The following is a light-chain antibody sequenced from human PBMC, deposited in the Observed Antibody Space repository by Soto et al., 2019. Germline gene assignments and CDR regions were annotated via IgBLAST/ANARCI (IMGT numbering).Light chain of an antibody. V-gene: IGKV3-11*01. Sequence: EIVLTQSPATLSLSPGERATLSCRASQSVSSYLAWYQQQPGQAPRLLIYDASNRATGIPARFSGSGSGTEFSLTIRSLEPGDFATYYCQQYSSRSTFGQGTKVDIK. CDR3: QQYSSRST. CDR1: QSVSSY. J-gene: IGKJ1*01. CDR2: DAS.